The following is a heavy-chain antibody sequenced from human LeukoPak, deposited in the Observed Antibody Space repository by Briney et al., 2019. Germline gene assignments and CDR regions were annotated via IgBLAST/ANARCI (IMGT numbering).Heavy chain of an antibody. CDR3: ARLGAYCTNGVCYPI. V-gene: IGHV4-59*01. D-gene: IGHD2-8*01. CDR1: GGSISSYY. CDR2: TYYSGST. Sequence: TSETLSLTCTVSGGSISSYYWSWIRQPPGKGLGWIGYTYYSGSTNYNPSLKSRVTISVDTSKNQFSLKLSSVTAADTAVYYCARLGAYCTNGVCYPIWGQGTLVTVSS. J-gene: IGHJ4*02.